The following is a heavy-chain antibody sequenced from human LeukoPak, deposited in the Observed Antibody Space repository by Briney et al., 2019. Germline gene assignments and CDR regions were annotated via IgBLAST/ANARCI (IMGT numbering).Heavy chain of an antibody. J-gene: IGHJ4*02. V-gene: IGHV3-30-3*01. D-gene: IGHD3-22*01. CDR1: GFTFSSYA. CDR3: ARDSLDSSGYYPGLYDY. Sequence: GGSLRLSCAASGFTFSSYAMHWVRQAPGKGLEWVAVISYDGSNKYYADSVKGRFTISRDNSKNTLYLQMNSLRAEDTAVYYCARDSLDSSGYYPGLYDYWGQGTLVTVSS. CDR2: ISYDGSNK.